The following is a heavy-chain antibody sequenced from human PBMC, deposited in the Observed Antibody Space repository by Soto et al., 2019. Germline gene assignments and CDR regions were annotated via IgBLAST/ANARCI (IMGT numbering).Heavy chain of an antibody. D-gene: IGHD6-19*01. CDR1: GYTFTGYF. Sequence: QVQLVQSGAEVKKPGASVKVSCKASGYTFTGYFIHWVRQAPGQGLEWVGWINPNSGDTNYAQKFQGWVTMTRDTSISTAYIQLSRLRSDGTAVYYCVRDLRVAAGTTGGFDMWGKGTVVTVSS. V-gene: IGHV1-2*04. CDR3: VRDLRVAAGTTGGFDM. J-gene: IGHJ3*02. CDR2: INPNSGDT.